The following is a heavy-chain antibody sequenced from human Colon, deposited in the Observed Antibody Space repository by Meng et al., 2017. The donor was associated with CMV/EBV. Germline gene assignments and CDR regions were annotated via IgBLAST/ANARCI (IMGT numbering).Heavy chain of an antibody. D-gene: IGHD3/OR15-3a*01. V-gene: IGHV1-69*05. CDR1: GSTFSSYA. CDR3: ARDKVKYGTVFYHYGMDV. CDR2: IIPIFGTA. J-gene: IGHJ6*02. Sequence: SVKVSCKASGSTFSSYAISWVRQAPGQGLEWMGGIIPIFGTANYAQKFQGRVTITTDTSTSTAYMELRSLRSDDTAVYYCARDKVKYGTVFYHYGMDVWGQGTTVTVSS.